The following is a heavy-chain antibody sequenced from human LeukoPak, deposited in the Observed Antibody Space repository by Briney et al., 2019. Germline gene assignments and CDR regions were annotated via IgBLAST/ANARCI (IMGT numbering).Heavy chain of an antibody. Sequence: PGGSLRLSCTTSGFTFDDYAMHWVRQAPGKGLEWFSGLSWNSDNIDYADSVKGRFTISRDNDKNSLYLQMGSLRTEDMAVYYCARVIEWPRGAFDIWGQGTMVTVSS. D-gene: IGHD5-12*01. CDR1: GFTFDDYA. V-gene: IGHV3-9*03. J-gene: IGHJ3*02. CDR2: LSWNSDNI. CDR3: ARVIEWPRGAFDI.